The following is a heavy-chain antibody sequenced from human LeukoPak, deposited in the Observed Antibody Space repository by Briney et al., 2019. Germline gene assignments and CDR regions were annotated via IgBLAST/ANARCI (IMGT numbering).Heavy chain of an antibody. CDR3: ATDRNWNPGVYAFDI. Sequence: ASVKVSCKVSGYTLTELSMHWVRQAPGKGLEWMGGFDPEDGETIYAQKFQGRVTMTEDTSTDRAYMELSSLRSEDTAVYYCATDRNWNPGVYAFDIWGQGTMVTVSS. CDR1: GYTLTELS. CDR2: FDPEDGET. J-gene: IGHJ3*02. D-gene: IGHD1-1*01. V-gene: IGHV1-24*01.